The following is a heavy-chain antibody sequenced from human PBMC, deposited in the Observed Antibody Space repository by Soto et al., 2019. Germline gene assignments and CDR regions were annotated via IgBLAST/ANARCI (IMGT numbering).Heavy chain of an antibody. CDR3: ARSSPYSSSWLTFDY. CDR1: GGSISSYY. CDR2: IYYSGST. V-gene: IGHV4-59*01. Sequence: SETLCLTCTVSGGSISSYYWSGIRQPPGKGLEWIGYIYYSGSTNYNPSLKSRVTISVDTSKNQFSLKLSSVTAADTAVYYCARSSPYSSSWLTFDYWCQRTLVTVSS. D-gene: IGHD6-13*01. J-gene: IGHJ4*02.